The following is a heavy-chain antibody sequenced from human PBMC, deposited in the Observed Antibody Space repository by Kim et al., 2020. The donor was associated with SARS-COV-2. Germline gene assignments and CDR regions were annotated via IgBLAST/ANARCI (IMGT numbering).Heavy chain of an antibody. D-gene: IGHD5-12*01. CDR3: AGGEGYSGYDAYNFDY. J-gene: IGHJ4*02. V-gene: IGHV1-69*01. Sequence: KFQGRVTITADESTSTAYMELSSLRSEDTAVYYCAGGEGYSGYDAYNFDYWGQGTLVTVSS.